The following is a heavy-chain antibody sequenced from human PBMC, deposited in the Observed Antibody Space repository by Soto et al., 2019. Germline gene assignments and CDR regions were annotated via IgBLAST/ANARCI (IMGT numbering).Heavy chain of an antibody. V-gene: IGHV4-61*01. Sequence: SETLSLTCTVSGGSVSAGSYYWSWIRQPPGKGLEWIGFIYYTGTTNYNPSLKSRVTMSVDTSKNQFSLNLSSVTAADTAVYYSARLVIPVYCYFDLWGRGALVTVSS. D-gene: IGHD3-9*01. J-gene: IGHJ2*01. CDR3: ARLVIPVYCYFDL. CDR1: GGSVSAGSYY. CDR2: IYYTGTT.